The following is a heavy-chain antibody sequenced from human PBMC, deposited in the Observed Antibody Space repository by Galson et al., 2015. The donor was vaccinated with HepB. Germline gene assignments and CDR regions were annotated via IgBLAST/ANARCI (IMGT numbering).Heavy chain of an antibody. J-gene: IGHJ1*01. Sequence: SLRLSCAASGFTFSTYAMNWVRQAPGKGLEWVSDISGGGATTDYADSVKGRFTISRDNSKNTLYLQMNSLRAEDTAVYYCAKEGDYYGSGSFYTKYFHHWGQGTRVTVSP. D-gene: IGHD3-10*01. CDR3: AKEGDYYGSGSFYTKYFHH. CDR1: GFTFSTYA. V-gene: IGHV3-23*01. CDR2: ISGGGATT.